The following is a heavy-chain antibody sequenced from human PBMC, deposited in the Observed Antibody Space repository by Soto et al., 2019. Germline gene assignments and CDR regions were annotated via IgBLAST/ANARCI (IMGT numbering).Heavy chain of an antibody. Sequence: PGESLKISCQASGYSFTTYWISWVRQMPGKGLECMGRIDPTDSYTDYGPSFEGHVTISADESTRTAYMELSSLRSEDTAVYYCARGAATKIVVVMYDALEIWGQGTMVTVSS. CDR1: GYSFTTYW. V-gene: IGHV5-10-1*01. CDR2: IDPTDSYT. CDR3: ARGAATKIVVVMYDALEI. J-gene: IGHJ3*02. D-gene: IGHD3-22*01.